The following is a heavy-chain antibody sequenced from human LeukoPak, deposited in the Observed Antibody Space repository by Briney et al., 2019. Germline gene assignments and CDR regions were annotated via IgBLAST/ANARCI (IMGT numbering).Heavy chain of an antibody. D-gene: IGHD4-17*01. CDR2: ISGSGSTI. Sequence: GGSLRLSCAASGFTFSDNYMSWIRQAPGKGLEWISYISGSGSTIYYADSAKGRFTISRDSAKNSMYLQMNCLRAEDTAVYYCARDRRYTVSSPAFDYWGQGTLVTVSS. J-gene: IGHJ4*02. V-gene: IGHV3-11*01. CDR3: ARDRRYTVSSPAFDY. CDR1: GFTFSDNY.